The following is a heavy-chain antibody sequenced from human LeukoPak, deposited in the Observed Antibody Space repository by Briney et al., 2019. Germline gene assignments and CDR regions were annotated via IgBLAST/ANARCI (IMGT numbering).Heavy chain of an antibody. CDR3: ARDNGVVVTAMNYYYYYGMDV. D-gene: IGHD2-21*02. V-gene: IGHV1-69*04. CDR1: GYTFTSYG. J-gene: IGHJ6*02. Sequence: SVKVSCKASGYTFTSYGISWVRQAPGQGLEWMGRIIPILGIANYAQKFQGRVTITADKSTSTAYMELSSLRSEDTAVYYCARDNGVVVTAMNYYYYYGMDVWGQGTTVTVSS. CDR2: IIPILGIA.